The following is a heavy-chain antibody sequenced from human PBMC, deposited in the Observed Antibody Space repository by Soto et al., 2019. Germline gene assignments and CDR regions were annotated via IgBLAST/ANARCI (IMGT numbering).Heavy chain of an antibody. Sequence: LSLSCAASGFTFSIYGMHWVRQAPGKGLEWVAVISYDGSDKYYADSVKGRFTISRDNSKNTLYLQMNSLRAEDTAVYYCAKDNYSYGSGSYYLDYWGQGTLVTVSS. D-gene: IGHD3-10*01. J-gene: IGHJ4*02. V-gene: IGHV3-30*18. CDR1: GFTFSIYG. CDR3: AKDNYSYGSGSYYLDY. CDR2: ISYDGSDK.